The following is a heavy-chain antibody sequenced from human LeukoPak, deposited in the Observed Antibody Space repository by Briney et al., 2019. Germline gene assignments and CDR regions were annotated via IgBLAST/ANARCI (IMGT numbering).Heavy chain of an antibody. CDR3: ASPGDYGDFDY. J-gene: IGHJ4*02. CDR1: GFTFSSYS. Sequence: PGGSLRLSCAASGFTFSSYSMNWVRQAPGKGLEWVSPISSSSSYIYYADSVKGRFTISRDNAKNSLYLQMNSLRAEDTAVYYCASPGDYGDFDYWGQGTLVTVSS. V-gene: IGHV3-21*01. CDR2: ISSSSSYI. D-gene: IGHD4-17*01.